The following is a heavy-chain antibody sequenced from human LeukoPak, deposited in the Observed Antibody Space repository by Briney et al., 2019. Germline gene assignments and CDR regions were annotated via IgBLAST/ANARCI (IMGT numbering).Heavy chain of an antibody. CDR3: AELGITMIGGV. V-gene: IGHV3-48*04. J-gene: IGHJ6*04. CDR2: ISSSGSTI. Sequence: GGTLRLSCAASGLTFSSYGMTWVRQAPGKGLEWVSYISSSGSTIYYADSVKGRFTISRDNAKNSLYLQMNSLRAEDTAVYYCAELGITMIGGVWGKGTTVTISS. CDR1: GLTFSSYG. D-gene: IGHD3-10*02.